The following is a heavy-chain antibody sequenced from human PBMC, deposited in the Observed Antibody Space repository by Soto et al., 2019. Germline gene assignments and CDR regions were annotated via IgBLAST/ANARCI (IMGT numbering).Heavy chain of an antibody. Sequence: QVQLQESGPGLVKPSQTLSLTCTVSGGSISSGGYYWTWIRQHPGKGLEWIGYNYYSGITYYNPSLKSRVPXSXXXSXXPFSLKLSSVTAADTAVYYCARGSSIAGLYYGMDVWGQGTTVTVSS. D-gene: IGHD6-6*01. V-gene: IGHV4-31*03. CDR1: GGSISSGGYY. CDR3: ARGSSIAGLYYGMDV. J-gene: IGHJ6*02. CDR2: NYYSGIT.